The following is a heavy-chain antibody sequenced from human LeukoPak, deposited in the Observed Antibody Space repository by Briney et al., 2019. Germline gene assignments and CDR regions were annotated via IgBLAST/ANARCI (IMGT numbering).Heavy chain of an antibody. V-gene: IGHV3-66*01. CDR3: AVVGYYYFGLDV. J-gene: IGHJ6*02. CDR1: GFTVNSNY. CDR2: TYSAGST. Sequence: GGSLRLSCLASGFTVNSNYITWVRQAPGKGLERVSVTYSAGSTYYADSVKGRFTVSRDNFKNTLFLEMKNLRAEDTAVYYCAVVGYYYFGLDVWGQGTTVTVSS. D-gene: IGHD2-15*01.